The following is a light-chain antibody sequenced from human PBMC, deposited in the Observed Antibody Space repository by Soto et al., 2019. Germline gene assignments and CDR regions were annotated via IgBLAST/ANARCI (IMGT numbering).Light chain of an antibody. CDR3: QHYNNWHPWT. CDR2: AAS. CDR1: QSVSSN. Sequence: EIVMTQSPATLSVSPGERATLSCRASQSVSSNLAWYQQKPGQAPRLLIYAASTRATGIPARFSGSGSGTEFTLTISSLQSEDFAVYYCQHYNNWHPWTFGQGTKVESK. J-gene: IGKJ1*01. V-gene: IGKV3-15*01.